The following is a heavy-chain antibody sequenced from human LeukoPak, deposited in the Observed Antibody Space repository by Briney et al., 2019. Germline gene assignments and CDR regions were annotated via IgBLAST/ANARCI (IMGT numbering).Heavy chain of an antibody. Sequence: PGGSLRLSCAASGFTFYDYGMSWVRQGPGKGLEWVSGINWNGGSTGYADSVKGRFTISRDNAKKSLYLQMNSPTAEHTAFYYCARWDSGNYYYFDSWGQGALVTVSS. CDR1: GFTFYDYG. V-gene: IGHV3-20*04. D-gene: IGHD3-10*01. CDR2: INWNGGST. J-gene: IGHJ4*02. CDR3: ARWDSGNYYYFDS.